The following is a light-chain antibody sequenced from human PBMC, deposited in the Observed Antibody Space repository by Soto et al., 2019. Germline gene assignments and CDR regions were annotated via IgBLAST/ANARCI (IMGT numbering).Light chain of an antibody. CDR2: AAS. V-gene: IGKV1-17*01. CDR3: LQHYYYPPWT. Sequence: DMQMTQSPSSLSASVGDTVTITCRASQGIRNDLGWYQQKPGKAPKSLIYAASSLQSGVPSRFSGSGSGTEFTPTISGLQPEDFATYYCLQHYYYPPWTFGQGTKVEI. CDR1: QGIRND. J-gene: IGKJ1*01.